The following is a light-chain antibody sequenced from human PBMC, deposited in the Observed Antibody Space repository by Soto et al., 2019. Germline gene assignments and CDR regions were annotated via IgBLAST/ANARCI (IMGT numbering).Light chain of an antibody. J-gene: IGKJ1*01. Sequence: ELVMTQSPATLSVSPGERATLSCRASQSVSGNLAWYQQKPGQAPRLLIYGASTRATGIPARFSGSGSGTEFTLTISSLQSEDFAVYYCQQYNNWTPWTFGQGTKVEIK. CDR1: QSVSGN. CDR3: QQYNNWTPWT. CDR2: GAS. V-gene: IGKV3-15*01.